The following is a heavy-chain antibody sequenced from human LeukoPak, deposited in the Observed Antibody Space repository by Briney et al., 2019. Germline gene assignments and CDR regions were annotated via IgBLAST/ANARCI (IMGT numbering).Heavy chain of an antibody. CDR1: GFTFNDYY. V-gene: IGHV4-34*01. CDR2: INHSGST. CDR3: ARGVVDY. J-gene: IGHJ4*02. Sequence: LRLSCAASGFTFNDYYMSWVRQPPGKGLEWIGEINHSGSTNYNPSLKSRVTISVDTSKNQFSLKLSSVTAADTAVYYCARGVVDYWGQGTLVTVSS.